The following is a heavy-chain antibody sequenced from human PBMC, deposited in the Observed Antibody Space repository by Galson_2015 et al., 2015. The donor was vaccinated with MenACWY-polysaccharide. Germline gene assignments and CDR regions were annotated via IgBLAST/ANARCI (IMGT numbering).Heavy chain of an antibody. CDR3: AHVVITFGGVIGDDAFDV. CDR2: IYWDGDN. Sequence: PALVKPTQTLTLPCTFSGFSLITNGVGVNWIRQPPGKALEWLAVIYWDGDNRYSPSLRSRLTVTKDTSKNQVVLTMTNMDLVDTATYYCAHVVITFGGVIGDDAFDVWGPGTMVTVSS. V-gene: IGHV2-5*02. CDR1: GFSLITNGVG. D-gene: IGHD3-16*01. J-gene: IGHJ3*01.